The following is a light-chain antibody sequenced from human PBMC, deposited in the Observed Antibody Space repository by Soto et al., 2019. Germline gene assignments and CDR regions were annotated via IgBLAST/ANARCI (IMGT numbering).Light chain of an antibody. CDR1: SSDVGGYNY. Sequence: QSALTQPASMSGSPGHSITISCTGTSSDVGGYNYVSWYQQHPGKAPKLMIYEVSNRPSGVSNRFSCSKSGNTACLTISGLHAEDDADYYCSSYPSSSTPYVFGTGTKVTVL. V-gene: IGLV2-14*01. J-gene: IGLJ1*01. CDR2: EVS. CDR3: SSYPSSSTPYV.